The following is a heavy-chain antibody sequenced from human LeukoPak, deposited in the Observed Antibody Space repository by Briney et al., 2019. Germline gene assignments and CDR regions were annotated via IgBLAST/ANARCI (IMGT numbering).Heavy chain of an antibody. CDR3: ARDAGYGGNSDY. J-gene: IGHJ4*02. CDR1: GFTFNTYW. D-gene: IGHD4-23*01. CDR2: INKDGSDK. V-gene: IGHV3-7*01. Sequence: SGGSLRLSCAASGFTFNTYWMTWVRQAPGKGLESVAYINKDGSDKYYVDSVKGRFTVSRDNAKNSLYLQMNSLRAEDTAVYYCARDAGYGGNSDYWGQGTLVTVSS.